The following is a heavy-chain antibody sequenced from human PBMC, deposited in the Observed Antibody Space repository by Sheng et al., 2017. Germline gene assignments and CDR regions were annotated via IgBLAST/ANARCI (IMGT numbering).Heavy chain of an antibody. CDR1: GFTFSSYG. CDR2: IRYDGSNK. CDR3: AKSHPSGYYDY. D-gene: IGHD3-22*01. V-gene: IGHV3-30*02. J-gene: IGHJ4*02. Sequence: QVQLVESGGGVVQPGGSLRLSCAASGFTFSSYGMHWVRQAPGKGLEWVAFIRYDGSNKYYADSVKGRFTISRDNSKNTLYLQMNSLRAEDTAVYHCAKSHPSGYYDYWGQGTLVTVSS.